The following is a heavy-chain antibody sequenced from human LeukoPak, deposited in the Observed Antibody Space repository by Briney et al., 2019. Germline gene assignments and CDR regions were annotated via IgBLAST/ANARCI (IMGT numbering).Heavy chain of an antibody. D-gene: IGHD6-19*01. V-gene: IGHV1-2*02. Sequence: ASVKVSCKASGYTFTGYYMHWVRQAPGQGLEWMGWINPNSGGTKYAQKFQGRVTMTRDMSTSTVYMELSSLRSEDTAVYYCARVEIAVAGPGDAFDIWGQGTMVTVSS. CDR2: INPNSGGT. CDR3: ARVEIAVAGPGDAFDI. CDR1: GYTFTGYY. J-gene: IGHJ3*02.